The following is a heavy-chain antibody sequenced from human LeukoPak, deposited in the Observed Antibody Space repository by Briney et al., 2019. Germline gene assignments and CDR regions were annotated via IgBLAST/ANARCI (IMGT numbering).Heavy chain of an antibody. V-gene: IGHV1-18*01. CDR1: GYRFTSYG. D-gene: IGHD5-12*01. CDR3: VRLTAYSGYVLMGFEY. CDR2: ISAYSGKT. J-gene: IGHJ4*02. Sequence: ASVKVSCKTSGYRFTSYGISWVRQAPGQGLEWMGWISAYSGKTNSAQKLQGRVTLTTDTSTSTAYMELRSLRSDDTAVYYCVRLTAYSGYVLMGFEYWGQGTLVTVSS.